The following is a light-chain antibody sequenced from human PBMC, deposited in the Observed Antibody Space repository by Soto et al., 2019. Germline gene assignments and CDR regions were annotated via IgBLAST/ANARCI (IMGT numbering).Light chain of an antibody. Sequence: QSALTQPPSASGSLGQSVTISCTGTSSDIGRYEFVSWYQHHPGKAPKLIISEVTERPSGVPDRFSGSKSGNTASLTVSGLQADDEADYFCCSYAGTKYYVSGNRTKVTVL. CDR3: CSYAGTKYYV. CDR1: SSDIGRYEF. J-gene: IGLJ1*01. CDR2: EVT. V-gene: IGLV2-8*01.